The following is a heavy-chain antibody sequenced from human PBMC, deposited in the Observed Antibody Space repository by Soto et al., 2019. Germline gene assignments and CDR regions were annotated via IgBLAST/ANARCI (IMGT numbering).Heavy chain of an antibody. CDR1: GFTFSSYA. J-gene: IGHJ6*02. Sequence: PGGSLKISCAASGFTFSSYAMHWVRQAPGKGLEWVAVISYDGSNKYYADSVKGRFTISRDNSKNTLYLQMNSLRAEDTAVYYCARDXARNWNRGNYYYYGMDVWGQGTTVTVSS. D-gene: IGHD1-20*01. CDR3: ARDXARNWNRGNYYYYGMDV. CDR2: ISYDGSNK. V-gene: IGHV3-30-3*01.